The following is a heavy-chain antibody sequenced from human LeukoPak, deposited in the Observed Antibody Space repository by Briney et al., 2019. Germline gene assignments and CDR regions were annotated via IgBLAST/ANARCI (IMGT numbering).Heavy chain of an antibody. CDR3: ARRKWFGESDFDY. Sequence: SETLSLTCTVSGGSISSGDYYWSWIRQPPGKGLEWIGYIYYSGSTYYNPSLKSRVTITVDTYKNQFSLKLSSVTAADTAVYYCARRKWFGESDFDYWGQGTLVTVSS. D-gene: IGHD3-10*01. CDR1: GGSISSGDYY. CDR2: IYYSGST. J-gene: IGHJ4*02. V-gene: IGHV4-30-4*08.